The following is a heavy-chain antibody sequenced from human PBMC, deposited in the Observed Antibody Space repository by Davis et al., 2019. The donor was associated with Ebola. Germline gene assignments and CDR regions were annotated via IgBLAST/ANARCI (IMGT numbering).Heavy chain of an antibody. CDR3: ASGDGRGRSYDMDV. CDR1: GFTFSNYG. V-gene: IGHV3-33*03. J-gene: IGHJ6*02. Sequence: GESLKISCAASGFTFSNYGMHWVRQAPGKGLDWVALTWYDGSNKYYADSVKGRFTISRDNAKNSLFLQMDSLRDEDTALYYCASGDGRGRSYDMDVWGQGTTVTVSS. D-gene: IGHD3/OR15-3a*01. CDR2: TWYDGSNK.